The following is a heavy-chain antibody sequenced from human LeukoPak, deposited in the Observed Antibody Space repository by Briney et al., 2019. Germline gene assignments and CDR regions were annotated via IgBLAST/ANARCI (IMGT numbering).Heavy chain of an antibody. Sequence: PSGTLSLTCAVSGDSINTNNWWSWVRQPPGKGLEWIGEIYHSGTTKYNPPLMSRVTMSTDKSQNEFSLKLSSVTAADTAVYYCVREARTRSGWPYFDSWGQGTLVTVSP. CDR3: VREARTRSGWPYFDS. CDR1: GDSINTNNW. CDR2: IYHSGTT. D-gene: IGHD6-25*01. V-gene: IGHV4-4*02. J-gene: IGHJ4*02.